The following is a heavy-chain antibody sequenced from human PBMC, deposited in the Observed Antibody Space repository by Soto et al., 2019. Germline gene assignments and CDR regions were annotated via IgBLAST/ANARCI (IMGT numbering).Heavy chain of an antibody. CDR3: ARTPIIYYDKSGYPNWLDP. Sequence: SETLSLTCTVSGGSISNGDYYWSWIRQHPGKGLECIGYIHYSGSTYYDPSLKSRISISVDRSKNQFSLNLNSVTAADTAVYYCARTPIIYYDKSGYPNWLDPWGQGTLVTVSS. J-gene: IGHJ5*02. D-gene: IGHD3-22*01. V-gene: IGHV4-30-4*08. CDR1: GGSISNGDYY. CDR2: IHYSGST.